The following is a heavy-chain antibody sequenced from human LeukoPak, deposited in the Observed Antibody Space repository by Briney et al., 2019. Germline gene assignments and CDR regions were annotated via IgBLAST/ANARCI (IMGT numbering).Heavy chain of an antibody. J-gene: IGHJ4*02. V-gene: IGHV3-21*01. Sequence: GGSLRLSCAASGFTFSSYSMNWVRQAPGKGLEWVSSISSSSSYIYYADSVKGRFTISRDDAKNSLYLQMNSLRAEDAAVYYCARDLEGAFDYWGQGTLVTVSS. CDR1: GFTFSSYS. CDR3: ARDLEGAFDY. D-gene: IGHD1-26*01. CDR2: ISSSSSYI.